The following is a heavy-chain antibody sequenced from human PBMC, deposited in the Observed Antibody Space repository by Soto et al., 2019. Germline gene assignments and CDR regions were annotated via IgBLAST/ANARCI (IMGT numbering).Heavy chain of an antibody. J-gene: IGHJ4*02. V-gene: IGHV3-15*01. D-gene: IGHD2-15*01. CDR1: GFTFSNAW. CDR2: IKSKTDGGTT. CDR3: TTDCSGGSCYWSSQEDY. Sequence: GGSLRLSCAASGFTFSNAWMSWVRQAPGKGLEWVGRIKSKTDGGTTDYAAPVKGRFTISRDDSKNTLYLQMNSLKTEDTAVYYCTTDCSGGSCYWSSQEDYWGQGTLVTVSS.